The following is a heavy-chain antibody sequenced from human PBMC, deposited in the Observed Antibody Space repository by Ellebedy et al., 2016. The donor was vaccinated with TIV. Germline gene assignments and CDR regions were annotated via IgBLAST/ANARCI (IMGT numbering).Heavy chain of an antibody. D-gene: IGHD3-16*01. Sequence: GESLKISXAASGFNFSNYGIQWVRQAPGKGLEWVGVIWSDGSKEEYVESVKGRFTISRDNSKNTATLQMNSLRVEDTATYYCARDCGGSSRCLVYWGQGSLVTVSS. V-gene: IGHV3-33*01. CDR2: IWSDGSKE. CDR3: ARDCGGSSRCLVY. J-gene: IGHJ4*02. CDR1: GFNFSNYG.